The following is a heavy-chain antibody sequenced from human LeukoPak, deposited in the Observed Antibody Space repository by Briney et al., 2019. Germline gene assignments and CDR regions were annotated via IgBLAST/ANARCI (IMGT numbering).Heavy chain of an antibody. V-gene: IGHV1-46*01. Sequence: ASVKVSCKASGYTFTNYYMHWVRQAPGQGLEWMGIINPSGGTTNYAQKFQGGITMTRDTSTSTVYVELTSLRSEDTAVYYCATIEAAGSSFDYWGQGTLVTVSS. CDR1: GYTFTNYY. D-gene: IGHD6-13*01. J-gene: IGHJ4*02. CDR3: ATIEAAGSSFDY. CDR2: INPSGGTT.